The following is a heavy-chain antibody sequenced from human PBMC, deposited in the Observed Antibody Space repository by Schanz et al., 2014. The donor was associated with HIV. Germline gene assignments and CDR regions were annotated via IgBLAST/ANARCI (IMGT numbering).Heavy chain of an antibody. CDR1: GGSFSVYS. V-gene: IGHV4-34*01. J-gene: IGHJ4*02. Sequence: QVQLQQWGAGLLKPSETLSLTCAVYGGSFSVYSWGWIRQPPGKGLQWIGEINHSGSTNYNPSLKVRVTISASPTKNQFSLRLNSVTAADTAVYYCARTPYYFDYWGQGTLVTVSS. CDR2: INHSGST. CDR3: ARTPYYFDY.